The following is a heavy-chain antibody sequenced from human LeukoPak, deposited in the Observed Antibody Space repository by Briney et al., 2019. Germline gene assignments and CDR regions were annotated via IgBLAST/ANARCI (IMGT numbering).Heavy chain of an antibody. Sequence: ASVKVSCKASGYTFTGYYMHWVRQAPGQGLEWMGWINPNSGGTNYAQKFQGRVTMTRDTSISTAYMELSRLRSDDTAVYYCARDYPRYEWELRGAVGYWGQGTLVTVSS. D-gene: IGHD1-26*01. CDR3: ARDYPRYEWELRGAVGY. CDR1: GYTFTGYY. V-gene: IGHV1-2*02. J-gene: IGHJ4*02. CDR2: INPNSGGT.